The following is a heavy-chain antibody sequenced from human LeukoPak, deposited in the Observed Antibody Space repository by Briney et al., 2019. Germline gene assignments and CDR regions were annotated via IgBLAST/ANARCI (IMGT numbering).Heavy chain of an antibody. CDR3: AREADEEDGGYNYGRGYYYFYGMDV. J-gene: IGHJ6*02. CDR2: ISYEGNNK. V-gene: IGHV3-30*04. Sequence: QSGGSLRLSCAASGFMFSRYAMHWVRQAPGKGLEWMGVISYEGNNKYYAASVKGRVTISRDNSKNTLYMQLNSLRTDDTAVYYCAREADEEDGGYNYGRGYYYFYGMDVWGHGTTVTVPS. CDR1: GFMFSRYA. D-gene: IGHD5-18*01.